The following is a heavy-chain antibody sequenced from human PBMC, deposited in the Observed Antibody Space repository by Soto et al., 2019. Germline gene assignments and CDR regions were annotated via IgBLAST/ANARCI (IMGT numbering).Heavy chain of an antibody. Sequence: QVQLVQSGAEVKKPGSSVKVSCKASGGTFSSYAISWVRQAPGQGLEWMGGIIPIFGTANYAQKFQGRVTITADESTSTAYMELSSLRSEDTGVYYCARRVPRLELTADYYYYYGMDVWGQGTTVTVSS. CDR2: IIPIFGTA. CDR3: ARRVPRLELTADYYYYYGMDV. J-gene: IGHJ6*02. D-gene: IGHD1-7*01. CDR1: GGTFSSYA. V-gene: IGHV1-69*12.